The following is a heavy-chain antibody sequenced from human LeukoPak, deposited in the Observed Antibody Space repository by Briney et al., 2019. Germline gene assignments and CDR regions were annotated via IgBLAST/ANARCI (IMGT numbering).Heavy chain of an antibody. J-gene: IGHJ6*03. Sequence: PSETLSLTCTVSGDSISSGSCYWSWIRQPAGKGLEWIGRIYTSGSTNYNPSLKSRVTISVDTSKNQFSLKLSSVTAADTAVYYCARGSGSYYNYYYMDVWGKGTTVTVSS. CDR2: IYTSGST. D-gene: IGHD3-10*01. CDR1: GDSISSGSCY. CDR3: ARGSGSYYNYYYMDV. V-gene: IGHV4-61*02.